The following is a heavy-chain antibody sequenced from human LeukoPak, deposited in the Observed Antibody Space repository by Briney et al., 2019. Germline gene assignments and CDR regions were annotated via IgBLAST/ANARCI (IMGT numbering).Heavy chain of an antibody. CDR3: ARGRLRVGASTAIYGMDV. D-gene: IGHD1-26*01. Sequence: SETLSLTCTVSGGSISSYYWSWIRQPPGKGLEWIGYIFYTGITNYNPSLKSRVTIAIDTSKNQFSLKLSSVTAADTAVYYCARGRLRVGASTAIYGMDVWGQGTTVTVSS. CDR2: IFYTGIT. V-gene: IGHV4-59*08. CDR1: GGSISSYY. J-gene: IGHJ6*02.